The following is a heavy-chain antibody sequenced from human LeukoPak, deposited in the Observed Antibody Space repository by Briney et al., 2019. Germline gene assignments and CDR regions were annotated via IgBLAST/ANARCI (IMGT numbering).Heavy chain of an antibody. J-gene: IGHJ4*02. CDR1: GGSISSYY. V-gene: IGHV4-59*01. CDR3: ARARRDDYFDY. Sequence: PSETLSLTCTVSGGSISSYYWSWLRQPPGKGLEWIGYIYYSGSTNYNPSLKSRVTISVDTSKNQFSLKLSSVTAADTAVYYCARARRDDYFDYWGQGTLVTVSS. CDR2: IYYSGST.